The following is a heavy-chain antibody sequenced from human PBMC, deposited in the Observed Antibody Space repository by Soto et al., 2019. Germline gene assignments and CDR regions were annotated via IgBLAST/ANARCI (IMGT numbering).Heavy chain of an antibody. CDR1: GYTFTNHD. Sequence: QVQLVQSGAEVKKPGASVKVSCKASGYTFTNHDINWVRQVPGQGLEWMGWMIPDSGRTGYAQKFQGRVTMTRNTSTSTAYMELSRLRNEDTAVYYCARGAQFGFGVDYWGQGTLVTVSS. CDR2: MIPDSGRT. CDR3: ARGAQFGFGVDY. V-gene: IGHV1-8*01. D-gene: IGHD3-10*01. J-gene: IGHJ4*02.